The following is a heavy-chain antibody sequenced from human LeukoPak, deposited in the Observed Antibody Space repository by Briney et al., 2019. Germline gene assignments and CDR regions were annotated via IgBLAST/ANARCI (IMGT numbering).Heavy chain of an antibody. Sequence: GGSLRLSCAASGFTFSSYGMHWVRQAPGKGLEWVAIIWHDGSSKYYADSVKGRFTISRDNSKNTLYLQMNSLRAEDTAVYHCAKDLRTGIFDYWGQGTLVTVSS. D-gene: IGHD1-1*01. V-gene: IGHV3-33*06. J-gene: IGHJ4*02. CDR2: IWHDGSSK. CDR3: AKDLRTGIFDY. CDR1: GFTFSSYG.